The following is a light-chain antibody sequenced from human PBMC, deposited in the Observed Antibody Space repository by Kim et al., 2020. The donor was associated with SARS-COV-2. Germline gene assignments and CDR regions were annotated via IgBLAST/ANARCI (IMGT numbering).Light chain of an antibody. J-gene: IGLJ1*01. V-gene: IGLV1-44*01. CDR1: NSNIGSNT. CDR2: SDN. Sequence: GQRIGISGSARNSNIGSNTVKWYQQFPGAAPKLVIYSDNQRPSGVPDRFSASKSGTSASLAISGLHSEDEADYYCAAWDDSLNGSVFGTGTKVTVL. CDR3: AAWDDSLNGSV.